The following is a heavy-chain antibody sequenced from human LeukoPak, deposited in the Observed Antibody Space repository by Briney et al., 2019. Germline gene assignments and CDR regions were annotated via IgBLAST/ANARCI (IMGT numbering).Heavy chain of an antibody. Sequence: GSLRLSCAASGFTFSSYSMNWVRQSPGQGLEWIGSIVSGGSTYHNPSLKSRITMSIDTSNNQFSLKLSFVTAADTAIYYCVRDYGHFVQGNWGQGTLVTVSS. CDR3: VRDYGHFVQGN. CDR1: GFTFSSYSMN. V-gene: IGHV4-59*04. J-gene: IGHJ4*02. CDR2: IVSGGST. D-gene: IGHD4-17*01.